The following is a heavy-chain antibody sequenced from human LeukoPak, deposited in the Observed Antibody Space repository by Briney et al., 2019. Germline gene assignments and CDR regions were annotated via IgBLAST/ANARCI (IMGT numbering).Heavy chain of an antibody. CDR3: ASDQVSGVFDY. J-gene: IGHJ4*02. Sequence: GGSLRLSCAASGFTFSSYGMHWVRQAPGKGLEWVTVISYDGSNKYYADSVKGRFTISRDNAKNSVSLQMNSLRVEDTAVYFCASDQVSGVFDYWGQGARVTVS. CDR2: ISYDGSNK. V-gene: IGHV3-30*03. D-gene: IGHD5/OR15-5a*01. CDR1: GFTFSSYG.